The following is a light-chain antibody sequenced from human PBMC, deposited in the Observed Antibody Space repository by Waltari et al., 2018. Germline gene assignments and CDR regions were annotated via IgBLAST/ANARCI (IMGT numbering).Light chain of an antibody. CDR3: SSYTSSNTVI. J-gene: IGLJ2*01. Sequence: QSALTQPASVSGSPGQSITISCTGTSSDVGGYNYVSWYQQYTGKVPKLMIYDDSKWPSGVSNRFSGPKSGNTASLTISGLQAEDEADYYCSSYTSSNTVIFGGGTKLTVL. V-gene: IGLV2-14*01. CDR1: SSDVGGYNY. CDR2: DDS.